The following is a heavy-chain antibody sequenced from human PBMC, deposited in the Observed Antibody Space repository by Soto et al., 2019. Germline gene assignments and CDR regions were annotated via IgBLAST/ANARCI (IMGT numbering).Heavy chain of an antibody. CDR1: GFTFRNFV. V-gene: IGHV3-30*18. Sequence: HPGGSLRLSCAASGFTFRNFVMHWVRQAPGKGLEWVALISYDGKNTNYADSVKGRFTISRDNSKNTLYLQMNSLRAEDTAVYYCAKDILTRPAGWGQGTLVTVSS. CDR2: ISYDGKNT. CDR3: AKDILTRPAG. D-gene: IGHD3-9*01. J-gene: IGHJ4*02.